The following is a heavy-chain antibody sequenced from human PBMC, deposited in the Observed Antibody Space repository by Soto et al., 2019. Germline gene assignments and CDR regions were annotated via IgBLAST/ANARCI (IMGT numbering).Heavy chain of an antibody. J-gene: IGHJ4*02. Sequence: GGSLRLSCAASGFTFSSYWMHWVRQAPGKGLVWVSRMNSDGSSITYADSVKGRFTISRDSAKNTMYLQVHSLRAEDTAAYYCAREIATTGLYYFDYWGQGTLVTSPQ. CDR3: AREIATTGLYYFDY. V-gene: IGHV3-74*01. D-gene: IGHD6-13*01. CDR2: MNSDGSSI. CDR1: GFTFSSYW.